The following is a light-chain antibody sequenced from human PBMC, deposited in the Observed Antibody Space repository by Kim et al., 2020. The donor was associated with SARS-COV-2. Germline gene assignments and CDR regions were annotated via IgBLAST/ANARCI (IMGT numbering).Light chain of an antibody. CDR3: QQYYSSPIT. Sequence: ATINCKSSQTISDNAKVRNYLAWYQQKPGQPPKLLIFWASTRETGVPDRFRGSGSGTDFTLTISSLQAEDVALYYCQQYYSSPITFGQGTRLEIK. CDR2: WAS. V-gene: IGKV4-1*01. CDR1: QTISDNAKVRNY. J-gene: IGKJ5*01.